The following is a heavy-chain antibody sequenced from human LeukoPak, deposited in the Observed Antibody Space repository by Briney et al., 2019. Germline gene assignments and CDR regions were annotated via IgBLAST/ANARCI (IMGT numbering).Heavy chain of an antibody. D-gene: IGHD4-17*01. V-gene: IGHV3-23*01. J-gene: IGHJ4*02. Sequence: AGGSLRLSCAASGFSFSNYGMSWVRQAPGKGLEWVSSITSSSTYIYYADSVKGRFTISRDNSKNTLYLQMNSLRGEDTAVYYCAKDPRVKSGDYIIRWGQGTPVIVSS. CDR2: ITSSSTYI. CDR3: AKDPRVKSGDYIIR. CDR1: GFSFSNYG.